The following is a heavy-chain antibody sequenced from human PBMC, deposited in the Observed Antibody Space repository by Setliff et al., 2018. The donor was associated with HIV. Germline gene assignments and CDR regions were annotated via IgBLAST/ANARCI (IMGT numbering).Heavy chain of an antibody. D-gene: IGHD6-6*01. CDR3: TRELNGHTSSHYYFGLDV. V-gene: IGHV3-13*01. CDR1: GFAFSDYD. Sequence: RLSCATSGFAFSDYDFHWVRQVTGEGLEWVSAIGTGGDTYYADSVKGRFTISRENAKNSLYLQMNNVIAGETAVYYCTRELNGHTSSHYYFGLDVWGQGTTVTVSS. CDR2: IGTGGDT. J-gene: IGHJ6*02.